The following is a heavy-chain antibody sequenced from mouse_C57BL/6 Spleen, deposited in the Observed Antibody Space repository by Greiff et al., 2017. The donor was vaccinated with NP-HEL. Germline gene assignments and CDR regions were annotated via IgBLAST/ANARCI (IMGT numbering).Heavy chain of an antibody. V-gene: IGHV1-15*01. Sequence: QVQLQQSGAELVRPGASVTLSCKASGYTFTDYEMHWVKQTPVHGLEWIGAIDPETGGTAYNQKVKGKAILTADKSSSTASMELRILTSEDSAVYYCTRGVYGSSYYWYFDVWGTGTTVTVSS. D-gene: IGHD1-1*01. J-gene: IGHJ1*03. CDR3: TRGVYGSSYYWYFDV. CDR1: GYTFTDYE. CDR2: IDPETGGT.